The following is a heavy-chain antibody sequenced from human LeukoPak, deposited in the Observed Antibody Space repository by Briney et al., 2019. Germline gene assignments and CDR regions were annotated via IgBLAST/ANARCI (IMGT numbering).Heavy chain of an antibody. Sequence: PGGSLRLSCAASGFTFSSYWMSWVRQAPGKGLEWVANIKEDGSEKYYVDSVKGRFSISRDNAKISLYLQMNSLRAEDTAVYYCARERPSQYYYGMDVWGQGTTVTVSS. CDR1: GFTFSSYW. CDR2: IKEDGSEK. CDR3: ARERPSQYYYGMDV. J-gene: IGHJ6*02. V-gene: IGHV3-7*01.